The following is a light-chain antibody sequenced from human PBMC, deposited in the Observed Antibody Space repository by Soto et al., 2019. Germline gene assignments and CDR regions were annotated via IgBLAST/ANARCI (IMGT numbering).Light chain of an antibody. Sequence: EIVLTQSPGTLSLSPGERATLSCRASQSISSSYLAWYQQKPGQAPRLLIYAASNRATGIPDRFSGSGSGTDFTLTISRLEPEDVAVYYCQQYGSSSYTLGQGTQLEIK. CDR2: AAS. CDR3: QQYGSSSYT. CDR1: QSISSSY. V-gene: IGKV3-20*01. J-gene: IGKJ2*01.